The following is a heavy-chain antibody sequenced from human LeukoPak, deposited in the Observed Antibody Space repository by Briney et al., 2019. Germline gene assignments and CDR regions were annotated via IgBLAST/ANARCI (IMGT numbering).Heavy chain of an antibody. CDR3: ARAPPHFDWSLDY. Sequence: SETLSLTCTVSGGSISSYYWTWIRQPAGKGLEWIGRFYTGGSTNYNPSLESRVTMSVDTSKNQFSLKLRSVTAADTAVYYCARAPPHFDWSLDYWGQGTLVTVFS. D-gene: IGHD3-9*01. V-gene: IGHV4-4*07. CDR2: FYTGGST. CDR1: GGSISSYY. J-gene: IGHJ4*02.